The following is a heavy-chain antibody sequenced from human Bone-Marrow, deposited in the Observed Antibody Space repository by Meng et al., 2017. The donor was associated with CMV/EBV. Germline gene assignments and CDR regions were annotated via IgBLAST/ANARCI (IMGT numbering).Heavy chain of an antibody. D-gene: IGHD3-10*01. CDR1: GFTFSSYS. CDR3: ARRVLLWFGEGGGMDV. J-gene: IGHJ6*02. Sequence: GESLKISCAASGFTFSSYSMHWVRQAPGKGLEWVSVIYSGGSTYYADSVKGRFTISRDNSKNTLYLQMNSLRAEDTAVYYCARRVLLWFGEGGGMDVWGQGTTVTVSS. CDR2: IYSGGST. V-gene: IGHV3-53*01.